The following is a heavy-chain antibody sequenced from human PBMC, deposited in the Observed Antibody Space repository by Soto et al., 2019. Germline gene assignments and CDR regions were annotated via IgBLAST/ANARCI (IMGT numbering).Heavy chain of an antibody. V-gene: IGHV3-23*01. D-gene: IGHD2-15*01. CDR2: VSDSGTAS. Sequence: PGGSLRLTCVASGCTVSSHGVSWVCRPPDKGLEWVSSVSDSGTASTYADCVKSRLTGSADNSRNTRYLQMDSLRVAATAVDDYSNVKYNYVCGGNPPVGYWGQGAVVTASS. CDR3: SNVKYNYVCGGNPPVGY. CDR1: GCTVSSHG. J-gene: IGHJ4*02.